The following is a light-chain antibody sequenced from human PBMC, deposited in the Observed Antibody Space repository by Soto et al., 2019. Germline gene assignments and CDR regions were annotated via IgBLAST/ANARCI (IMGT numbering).Light chain of an antibody. J-gene: IGKJ1*01. CDR1: HSISSW. V-gene: IGKV1-5*01. Sequence: DIHMTQSPSTLSASVLDRFTITCRASHSISSWLAWYQQKPGKAPNLLIYAASTLESGVPSRFSGSGSGTEFTLTISSLQPDDFATYYCQQYNSYWTFGQGTKVDIK. CDR2: AAS. CDR3: QQYNSYWT.